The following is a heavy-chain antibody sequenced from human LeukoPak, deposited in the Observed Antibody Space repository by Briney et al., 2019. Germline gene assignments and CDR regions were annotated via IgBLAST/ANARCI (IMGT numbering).Heavy chain of an antibody. D-gene: IGHD3-9*01. CDR2: ISGSGGST. CDR1: GFTFSSYA. V-gene: IGHV3-23*01. CDR3: ATTGGRYFDRLANDY. Sequence: GGSLRLSCAASGFTFSSYAMSWVRQAPGKGLEWVSAISGSGGSTYYADSVKGRFTISRDNSKNTLYLQMNSLRAEDTAVYYCATTGGRYFDRLANDYWGQGTLVTVSS. J-gene: IGHJ4*02.